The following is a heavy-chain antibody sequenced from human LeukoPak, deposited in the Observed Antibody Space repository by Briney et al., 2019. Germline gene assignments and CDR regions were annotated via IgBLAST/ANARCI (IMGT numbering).Heavy chain of an antibody. CDR1: GGSFSGYY. V-gene: IGHV4-34*01. CDR2: INHSGST. CDR3: ARGPALGYYFDY. J-gene: IGHJ4*02. Sequence: SETLSLTCAVYGGSFSGYYWSWIRQPPGKGLEWIGEINHSGSTNYNPSLKSRVTISVDTSKNQFSLKLSSVTAADTAVYYCARGPALGYYFDYWGQGTLVTVSS.